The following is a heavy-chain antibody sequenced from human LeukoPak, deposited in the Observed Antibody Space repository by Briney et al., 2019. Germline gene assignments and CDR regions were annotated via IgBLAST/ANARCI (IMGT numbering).Heavy chain of an antibody. CDR1: GFTFSSYS. CDR2: ISSSSSTI. CDR3: ATHVVPAASGDYFDY. Sequence: QAGGSLRLSCAASGFTFSSYSMNWVRQAPGKGLEWVSYISSSSSTIYYADSVKGRFTISRDNSKNTLYLQMNSLRAEDTAVYYCATHVVPAASGDYFDYWGQGTLVTVSS. V-gene: IGHV3-48*01. D-gene: IGHD2-2*01. J-gene: IGHJ4*02.